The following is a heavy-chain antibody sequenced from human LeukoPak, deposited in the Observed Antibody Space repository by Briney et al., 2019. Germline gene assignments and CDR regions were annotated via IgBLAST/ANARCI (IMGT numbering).Heavy chain of an antibody. Sequence: ASVKVSCKASGYTFTGYYMHWVRQAPGQGLEWMGRINPNSGGTNYAQKFQGRVTMTRDTSISTAYMELSRLRSGDTAVYYCARVPMIVVVITSDFLDYWGQGTLVTVSS. CDR2: INPNSGGT. CDR3: ARVPMIVVVITSDFLDY. V-gene: IGHV1-2*06. CDR1: GYTFTGYY. J-gene: IGHJ4*02. D-gene: IGHD3-22*01.